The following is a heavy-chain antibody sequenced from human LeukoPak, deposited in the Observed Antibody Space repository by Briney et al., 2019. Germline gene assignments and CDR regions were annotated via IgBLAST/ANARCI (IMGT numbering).Heavy chain of an antibody. J-gene: IGHJ4*02. CDR1: GYTFTGYY. CDR3: ARGLPPSRGYGYQFDY. V-gene: IGHV1-46*01. Sequence: GASVKVSCKASGYTFTGYYMHWVRQAPGQGLEWMGIINPSGGSTSYAQKFQGRVTMTRDMSTSTVYMELSSLRSEDTAVYYCARGLPPSRGYGYQFDYWGQGTLVTVSS. D-gene: IGHD5-18*01. CDR2: INPSGGST.